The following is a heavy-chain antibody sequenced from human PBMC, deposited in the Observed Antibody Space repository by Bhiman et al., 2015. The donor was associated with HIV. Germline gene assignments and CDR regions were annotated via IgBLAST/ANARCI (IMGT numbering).Heavy chain of an antibody. CDR2: LYSSGNT. D-gene: IGHD5-24*01. CDR1: GFIVSSNY. V-gene: IGHV3-53*01. J-gene: IGHJ3*02. CDR3: ARSKLQFLAPDAFDI. Sequence: EVQLVESGGGLVQPGGSLGLSCAASGFIVSSNYMSWVRQAPGKGLEWVSTLYSSGNTYYADSVKGRFTISRDSSKNTLYLQIDTLKAEDTAVYYCARSKLQFLAPDAFDIVGPRDNGHRLF.